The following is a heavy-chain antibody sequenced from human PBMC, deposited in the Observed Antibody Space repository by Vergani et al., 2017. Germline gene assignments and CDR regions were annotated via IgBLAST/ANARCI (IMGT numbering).Heavy chain of an antibody. D-gene: IGHD4-23*01. CDR1: GGTFSSYA. J-gene: IGHJ4*02. CDR2: IIPIFGTA. V-gene: IGHV1-69*06. Sequence: QVQLVQSGAEVKKPGSSVKVSCKASGGTFSSYAISWVRQAPGQGLEWMGGIIPIFGTANYAQKFQGRVTLTADKSTSTAYMELSSLRSEDTVVYYCARVRESGGGNFDYWGEGTLVTVYS. CDR3: ARVRESGGGNFDY.